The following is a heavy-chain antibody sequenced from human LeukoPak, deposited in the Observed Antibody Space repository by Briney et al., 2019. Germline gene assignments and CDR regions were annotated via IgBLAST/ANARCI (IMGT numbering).Heavy chain of an antibody. V-gene: IGHV3-23*01. CDR1: GFTFSSYA. D-gene: IGHD6-13*01. CDR3: AKDGTIAAAGTRWFDP. CDR2: ISGSGGST. Sequence: GGSLRLSCAASGFTFSSYAMSWVRQAPGKGLEWVSAISGSGGSTYYADSVKGRFTISRDNSKNTLYLQMNSLRAEDTAVYYCAKDGTIAAAGTRWFDPWGQGTLVTVSS. J-gene: IGHJ5*02.